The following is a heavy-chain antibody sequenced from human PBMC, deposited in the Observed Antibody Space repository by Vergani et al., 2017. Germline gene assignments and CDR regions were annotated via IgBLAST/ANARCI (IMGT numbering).Heavy chain of an antibody. CDR1: GYTFSNYY. Sequence: QVQVVQSRAEVKQSGASVKVSCKTSGYTFSNYYMHWVRQAPGQGLEWMGIINPSGGHTNYAQKFQGRFTMTRDKSTSTVYMELSSLRSDDASIYYCARGDYGIMTGYRYWGQGTLVTVSA. D-gene: IGHD3-9*01. CDR3: ARGDYGIMTGYRY. V-gene: IGHV1-46*03. CDR2: INPSGGHT. J-gene: IGHJ4*02.